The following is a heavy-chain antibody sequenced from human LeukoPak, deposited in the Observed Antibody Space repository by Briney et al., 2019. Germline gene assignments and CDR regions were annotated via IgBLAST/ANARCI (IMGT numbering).Heavy chain of an antibody. V-gene: IGHV4-34*01. J-gene: IGHJ4*02. CDR3: ARGDATYFDS. CDR2: INHSGST. CDR1: GGSFSGYY. Sequence: SETLSLTCAVYGGSFSGYYWSWIRQPPGKGLEWIGEINHSGSTNYNPSLKSRVTISVDTSKNQFSLKLSSVTAADTAVYYCARGDATYFDSWGQGTLVTVSS.